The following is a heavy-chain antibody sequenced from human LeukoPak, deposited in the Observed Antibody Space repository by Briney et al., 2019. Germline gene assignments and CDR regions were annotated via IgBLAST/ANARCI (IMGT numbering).Heavy chain of an antibody. V-gene: IGHV1-2*02. CDR3: ARDPIAAAGLPGDY. CDR1: AYSFTGYY. CDR2: INPNSGGT. Sequence: GASVKVSCKAPAYSFTGYYMQWVRQAPGQGLEWMGWINPNSGGTNYAQKFQGRVTMTRDTSISTAYMELSRLRYDDTAVYYCARDPIAAAGLPGDYWGQGTLVTVSS. D-gene: IGHD6-13*01. J-gene: IGHJ4*02.